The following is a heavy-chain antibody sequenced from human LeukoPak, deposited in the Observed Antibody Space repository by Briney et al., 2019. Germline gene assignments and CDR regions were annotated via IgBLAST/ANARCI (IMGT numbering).Heavy chain of an antibody. CDR2: INPSGGST. J-gene: IGHJ4*02. D-gene: IGHD2-8*01. CDR1: GYTFTSYY. V-gene: IGHV1-46*01. Sequence: GASVRVSCKASGYTFTSYYIHWVRQAPGQGLEWMGIINPSGGSTNYPQKFQGRVTMARDTSTSTVYIELSSLRSEDTAVYYCARVPWAMYFFDYWGQGTLVTVSS. CDR3: ARVPWAMYFFDY.